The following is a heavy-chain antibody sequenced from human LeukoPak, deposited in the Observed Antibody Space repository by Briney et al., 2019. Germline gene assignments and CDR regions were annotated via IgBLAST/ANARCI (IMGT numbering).Heavy chain of an antibody. CDR1: GNSFSNYW. CDR2: IYPGDSDT. D-gene: IGHD2/OR15-2a*01. Sequence: GESLKISCKGSGNSFSNYWIGWVRQMPGKGLEWMGIIYPGDSDTRYSPSFQGQVSISVDKSITTAYLQWSSLKASDTAIYYCARHATLPSALDYWGQGTLVTVFS. V-gene: IGHV5-51*01. CDR3: ARHATLPSALDY. J-gene: IGHJ4*02.